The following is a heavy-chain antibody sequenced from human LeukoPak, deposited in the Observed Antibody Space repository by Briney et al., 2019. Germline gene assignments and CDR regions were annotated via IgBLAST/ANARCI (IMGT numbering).Heavy chain of an antibody. J-gene: IGHJ3*02. V-gene: IGHV1-46*01. CDR1: GYTFTSYS. CDR3: ARIRDGYNDAYDI. D-gene: IGHD5-24*01. CDR2: INPSGGST. Sequence: RASVKVSCKASGYTFTSYSMHWVRQAPGQGLEWMGIINPSGGSTSYAQNFQGRVTMTRDTSASTVYMELSSLRSEDTAIYYCARIRDGYNDAYDIWGQGTVVTVPS.